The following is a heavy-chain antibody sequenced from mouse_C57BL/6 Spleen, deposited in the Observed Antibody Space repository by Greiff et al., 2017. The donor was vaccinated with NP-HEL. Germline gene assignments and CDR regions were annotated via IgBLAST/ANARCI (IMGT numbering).Heavy chain of an antibody. CDR3: AISGAYYVSSYWCFDF. J-gene: IGHJ1*03. CDR1: GYAFSSSW. V-gene: IGHV1-82*01. CDR2: IYPGDGDT. D-gene: IGHD1-1*01. Sequence: VQLQQSGPELVKPGASVKISCKASGYAFSSSWMNWVKQRPGKGLEWIGRIYPGDGDTNYNGKFKGKATRTADKSSSTAYMQLSSLTSEDSAVSFCAISGAYYVSSYWCFDFWGTGTTVTVSS.